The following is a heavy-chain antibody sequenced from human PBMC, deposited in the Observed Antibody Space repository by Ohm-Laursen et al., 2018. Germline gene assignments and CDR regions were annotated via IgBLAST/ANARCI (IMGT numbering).Heavy chain of an antibody. CDR3: ARNGRVAARGGVSFDY. V-gene: IGHV1-46*01. CDR1: GYTFTSYY. Sequence: ASVKVSCNASGYTFTSYYMHWVRQAPGQGLEWMGIINPSGGSTSYAQKFQGRVTMTRDTSTSTVYMELSSLRSEDTAVYYCARNGRVAARGGVSFDYWGQGTLVTVSS. CDR2: INPSGGST. D-gene: IGHD6-13*01. J-gene: IGHJ4*02.